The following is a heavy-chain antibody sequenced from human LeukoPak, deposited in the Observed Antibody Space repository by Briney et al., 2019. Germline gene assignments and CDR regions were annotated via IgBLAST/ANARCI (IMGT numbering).Heavy chain of an antibody. V-gene: IGHV3-30*02. CDR3: ARDLMQLWLPSFIGY. J-gene: IGHJ4*02. D-gene: IGHD5-18*01. CDR1: GFTFSSCC. Sequence: PGGSLRLSCAASGFTFSSCCMQWVRQAPGKGLEWVAFIRYDGSNKYYTHSVKGRFTISRDNSKNTLYLQMNRLRAEEMAVYYCARDLMQLWLPSFIGYWGQGTLVTVSS. CDR2: IRYDGSNK.